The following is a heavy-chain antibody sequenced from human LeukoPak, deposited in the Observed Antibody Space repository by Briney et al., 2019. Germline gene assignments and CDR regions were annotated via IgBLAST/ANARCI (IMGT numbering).Heavy chain of an antibody. D-gene: IGHD3-9*01. CDR2: MNPNSGNT. J-gene: IGHJ5*02. V-gene: IGHV1-8*01. Sequence: GASVKVSCKASGYTFTSYDINWVRQATGQGLEWMGWMNPNSGNTGYAQKFQGRVTMTRNTSISTAYMELSSLRSEDTAVYYCARGLPPGDYDILTGYYLNWFDPWGQGTLVTVSS. CDR1: GYTFTSYD. CDR3: ARGLPPGDYDILTGYYLNWFDP.